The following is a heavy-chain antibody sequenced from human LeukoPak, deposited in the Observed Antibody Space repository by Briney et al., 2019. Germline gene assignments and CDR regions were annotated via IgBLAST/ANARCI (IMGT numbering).Heavy chain of an antibody. CDR3: ARRANYYAGDHAFDI. V-gene: IGHV3-30*03. CDR2: ISYDGSNK. CDR1: GFTFSSYG. J-gene: IGHJ3*02. Sequence: GGSLRLSCAASGFTFSSYGMHWVRQAPGKGLEWVAVISYDGSNKYYADSVKGRFTISRDNSKNTLFLQMNSLRAEDTAVYSCARRANYYAGDHAFDIWGQGTMATVSS. D-gene: IGHD3-10*01.